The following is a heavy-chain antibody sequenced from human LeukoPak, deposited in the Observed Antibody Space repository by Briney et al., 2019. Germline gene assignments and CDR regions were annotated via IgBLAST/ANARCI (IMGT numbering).Heavy chain of an antibody. CDR3: ASGYSYGYDERNFDY. Sequence: SVKVSCKASGGTFSSYAISWVRQAPGQGLEWMGGIIPIFGAANYAQKFQGRVTITADESTSTAYMELSSLRSEDTAVYYCASGYSYGYDERNFDYWGQGTLVTVSS. D-gene: IGHD5-18*01. V-gene: IGHV1-69*13. CDR1: GGTFSSYA. J-gene: IGHJ4*02. CDR2: IIPIFGAA.